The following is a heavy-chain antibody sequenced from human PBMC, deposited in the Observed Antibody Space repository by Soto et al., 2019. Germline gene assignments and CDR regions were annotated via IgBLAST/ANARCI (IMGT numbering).Heavy chain of an antibody. J-gene: IGHJ6*03. Sequence: QVHLQESGPGLVRPSETPSLTCTVSGVSLKTYYWSWIRLPPGGGLEWIGYIFSSGSPNYNPSLRSRVTMSVETSNNQFSLKMSSVTAADTAVYYCARVAGISYYNHMDVWGKGTTVTVSS. CDR2: IFSSGSP. CDR1: GVSLKTYY. CDR3: ARVAGISYYNHMDV. V-gene: IGHV4-59*01. D-gene: IGHD1-20*01.